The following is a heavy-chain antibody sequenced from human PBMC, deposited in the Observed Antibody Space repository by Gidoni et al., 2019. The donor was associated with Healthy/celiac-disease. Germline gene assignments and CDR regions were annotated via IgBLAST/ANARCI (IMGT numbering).Heavy chain of an antibody. D-gene: IGHD6-19*01. J-gene: IGHJ6*02. CDR1: GFTFSSYE. Sequence: EVQLVESGGGLVQPGGSLRLSCAASGFTFSSYELNWVRQAPGKGLECVSYISSSGSTIYYADSVKGRFTISRDNAKNSLYLQMNSLRAEDTAVYYCARDLGSSGWTDYYYYYGMDVWGQGTTVTVSS. CDR2: ISSSGSTI. V-gene: IGHV3-48*03. CDR3: ARDLGSSGWTDYYYYYGMDV.